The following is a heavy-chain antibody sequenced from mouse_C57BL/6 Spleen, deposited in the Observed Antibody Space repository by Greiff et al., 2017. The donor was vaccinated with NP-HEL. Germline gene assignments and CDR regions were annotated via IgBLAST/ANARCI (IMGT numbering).Heavy chain of an antibody. J-gene: IGHJ2*01. D-gene: IGHD1-1*01. V-gene: IGHV1-64*01. CDR2: IHPNSGST. Sequence: VQLQQSGAELVKPGASVKLSCKASGYTFTSYWMHWVKQRPGQGLEWIGMIHPNSGSTNYNEKFKSKATLTVDKSSRPAYMQLSSLTSEDSAVYYCARSGYYGSPDYWGQGTTLTVSS. CDR1: GYTFTSYW. CDR3: ARSGYYGSPDY.